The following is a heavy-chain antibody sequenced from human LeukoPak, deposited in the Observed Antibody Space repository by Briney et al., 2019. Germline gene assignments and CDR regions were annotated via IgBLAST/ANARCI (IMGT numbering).Heavy chain of an antibody. V-gene: IGHV3-74*01. J-gene: IGHJ4*02. D-gene: IGHD3-22*01. CDR3: ARGKASYYDSSGSLDY. CDR2: INSNGRST. Sequence: PGGSLRLSCAASGFTFSSYWMYWVRHVPGKGLVWVSRINSNGRSTNYADSVKGRFTISRDNAKNSLYLQMNSLRAEDTAVYYCARGKASYYDSSGSLDYWGQGTLVTVSS. CDR1: GFTFSSYW.